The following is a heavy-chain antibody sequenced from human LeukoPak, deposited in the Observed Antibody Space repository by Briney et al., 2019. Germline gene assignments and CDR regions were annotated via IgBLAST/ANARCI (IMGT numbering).Heavy chain of an antibody. J-gene: IGHJ4*02. D-gene: IGHD3-22*01. CDR1: GFIVSSNY. CDR3: AKSLTYYHENSDSI. V-gene: IGHV3-53*01. Sequence: GGSLRLSCAASGFIVSSNYMTWVCQAPGKGLERVSVIYKDGRTFYADSVKGRFTISTDNSKNTLYLQMNSLRAEDTAVYYCAKSLTYYHENSDSIWGQGTLVTVSS. CDR2: IYKDGRT.